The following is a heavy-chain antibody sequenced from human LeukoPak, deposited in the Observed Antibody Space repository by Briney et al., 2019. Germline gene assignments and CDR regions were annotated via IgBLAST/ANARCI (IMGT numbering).Heavy chain of an antibody. CDR1: GFTFDDYG. CDR3: ARGGSYGYVGYFDY. CDR2: INWNGGST. D-gene: IGHD5-18*01. Sequence: GGSLRLSCAAPGFTFDDYGMSWVRQAPGKRLEWVSGINWNGGSTGYADSVKGRFTISRDNAKNSLYLQMNSLRAEDTALYYCARGGSYGYVGYFDYWGQGTLVTVSS. J-gene: IGHJ4*02. V-gene: IGHV3-20*04.